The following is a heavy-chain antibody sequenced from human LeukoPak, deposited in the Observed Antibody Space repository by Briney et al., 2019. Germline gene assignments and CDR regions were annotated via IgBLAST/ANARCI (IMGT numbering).Heavy chain of an antibody. J-gene: IGHJ4*01. D-gene: IGHD3-10*01. Sequence: ASVKVSCKASGYTFTSYDINWVRQATGQGLEWMGWMNPNSGNTGYAQKFQGRVTMTRNTSISTAYMELSSLRSDDTAVYYCARDRTTMIRGIYPGDYWGQEPWSPTPQ. CDR2: MNPNSGNT. CDR1: GYTFTSYD. V-gene: IGHV1-8*01. CDR3: ARDRTTMIRGIYPGDY.